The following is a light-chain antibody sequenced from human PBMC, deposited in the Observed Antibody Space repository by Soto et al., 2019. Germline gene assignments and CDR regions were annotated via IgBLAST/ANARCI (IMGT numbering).Light chain of an antibody. Sequence: VVSPFQDAMAAALGAGYTIKCYSSQSVLYSSNSKNYLAWYQQKPGQPPKLLIYWASTRESGVPDRFSGSGSGTDFTLTISSLEAEDVAVYYCQQHYDIPWTFGQGTKVDIK. J-gene: IGKJ1*01. CDR2: WAS. CDR1: QSVLYSSNSKNY. CDR3: QQHYDIPWT. V-gene: IGKV4-1*01.